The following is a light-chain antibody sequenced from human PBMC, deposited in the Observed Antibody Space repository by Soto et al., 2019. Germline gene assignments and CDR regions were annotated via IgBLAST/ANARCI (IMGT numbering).Light chain of an antibody. CDR1: SSNIGSNY. CDR2: RNN. Sequence: QLVLTQPPSASGTPGQTVTISCSGSSSNIGSNYVYWYQQLPGTAPKLLIYRNNLRPSGVPDRFSGSKSGTSASLAISGLRSDDEADYYCASWDDSLSGLFGGGTKLTVL. CDR3: ASWDDSLSGL. J-gene: IGLJ2*01. V-gene: IGLV1-47*01.